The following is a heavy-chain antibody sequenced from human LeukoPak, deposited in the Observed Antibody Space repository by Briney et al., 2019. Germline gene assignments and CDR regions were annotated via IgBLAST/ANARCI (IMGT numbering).Heavy chain of an antibody. CDR2: ISSSSSTM. CDR3: ARRILYQLRPSAFDY. J-gene: IGHJ4*02. D-gene: IGHD2-8*01. V-gene: IGHV3-48*01. Sequence: QPGGSLRLSCAASGFTFSNYNMNWVRQAPGKRLEWVSYISSSSSTMPYADSVKGRFTISRDNAKNSLYLQMNSLRAEDTAVYYCARRILYQLRPSAFDYWGQGTLVTVSS. CDR1: GFTFSNYN.